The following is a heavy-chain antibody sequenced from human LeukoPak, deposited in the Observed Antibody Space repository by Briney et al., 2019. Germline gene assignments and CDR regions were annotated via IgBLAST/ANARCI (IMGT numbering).Heavy chain of an antibody. Sequence: GRSLRLSCAASGFTFSSYAMHRVRQAPGKGLEWVAVISYDGSNKYYADSVKGRFTISRDNSKNTLYLQMNSLRAEDTAVYYCARDHKTGSRFADSKYGMDVWGQGTTVTVSS. CDR3: ARDHKTGSRFADSKYGMDV. D-gene: IGHD3-10*01. CDR1: GFTFSSYA. CDR2: ISYDGSNK. V-gene: IGHV3-30-3*01. J-gene: IGHJ6*02.